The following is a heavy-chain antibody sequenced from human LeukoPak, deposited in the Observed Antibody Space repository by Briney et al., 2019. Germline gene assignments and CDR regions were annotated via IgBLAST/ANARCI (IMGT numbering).Heavy chain of an antibody. D-gene: IGHD5-12*01. CDR3: ARGQGYSGYQDY. J-gene: IGHJ4*02. Sequence: GLGLEWMGWMNPNSGNTGYAQKFQGRVTMTRNTSISTAYMELSSLRSEDTAVYYCARGQGYSGYQDYWGQGTLVTVSS. CDR2: MNPNSGNT. V-gene: IGHV1-8*01.